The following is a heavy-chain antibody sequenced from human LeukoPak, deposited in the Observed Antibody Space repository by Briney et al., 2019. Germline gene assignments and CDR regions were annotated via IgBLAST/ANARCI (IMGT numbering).Heavy chain of an antibody. CDR3: ARRLYCSSTSCYGWFDP. Sequence: SETLSLTCTVSGGSISSSSYYWAWIRQPPGKGLEWIGSIYYSGSTYYNPSLRSRVTISVDTSKNQFSLKLSSVTAADTAVYYCARRLYCSSTSCYGWFDPWGQGTLVTVSS. V-gene: IGHV4-39*01. J-gene: IGHJ5*02. CDR1: GGSISSSSYY. CDR2: IYYSGST. D-gene: IGHD2-2*01.